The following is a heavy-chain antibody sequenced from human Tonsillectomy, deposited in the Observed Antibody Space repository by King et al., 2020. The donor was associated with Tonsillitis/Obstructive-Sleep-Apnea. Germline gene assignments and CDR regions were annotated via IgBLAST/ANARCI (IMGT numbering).Heavy chain of an antibody. CDR3: TPYFYCSGSYPFDY. Sequence: VQLVESGGGLVKPGGSLRLSCAASGFVFSNAWMSWVRQAPGKGLEWVGHIKSKTSGGTTDYAAPVKGRFTISRDDAKTTLFLQMNSLKSEDTAVYYCTPYFYCSGSYPFDYWGPGTLVTVSS. V-gene: IGHV3-15*01. CDR1: GFVFSNAW. J-gene: IGHJ4*02. CDR2: IKSKTSGGTT. D-gene: IGHD3-10*01.